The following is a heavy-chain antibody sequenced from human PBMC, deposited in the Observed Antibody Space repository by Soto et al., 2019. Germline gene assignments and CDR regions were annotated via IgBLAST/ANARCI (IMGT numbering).Heavy chain of an antibody. D-gene: IGHD1-26*01. J-gene: IGHJ4*02. CDR3: ATSGSFFRPSIGDFDY. Sequence: GASVNVSCKPSGFTFTGHDIHWGRGAHEQGLEWIGWINPNSGGTSYAQKFQGRVTMTRDTSITTAYMELSRLSSDDTAVYYCATSGSFFRPSIGDFDYWGQGTLGTVYS. CDR1: GFTFTGHD. CDR2: INPNSGGT. V-gene: IGHV1-2*02.